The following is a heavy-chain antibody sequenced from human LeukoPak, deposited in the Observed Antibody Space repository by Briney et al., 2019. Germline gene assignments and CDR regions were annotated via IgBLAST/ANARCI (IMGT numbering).Heavy chain of an antibody. CDR1: GFTFSNYW. D-gene: IGHD4-23*01. J-gene: IGHJ4*02. V-gene: IGHV3-48*04. CDR2: ISSSGSTI. CDR3: ARDYGGSSPFDY. Sequence: GGSLRLSCAASGFTFSNYWMSWVRQAPGKGLEWVSYISSSGSTIYYADSVKGRFTISRDNAKNSLYLQMNSLRAEDTAVYYCARDYGGSSPFDYWGQGTLVTVSS.